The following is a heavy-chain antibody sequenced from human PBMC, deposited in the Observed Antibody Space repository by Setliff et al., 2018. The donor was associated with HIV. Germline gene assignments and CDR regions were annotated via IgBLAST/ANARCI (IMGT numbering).Heavy chain of an antibody. D-gene: IGHD2-21*01. Sequence: SETLFLTCTDSGGSISSYYWNWIRQPAGKGLEWIGRVYASGSPNYNPSLKGRVTMAVDTSKKQFSLKLSSVTAADTAMYYCARGRVDIVVTDYLDVWGKGTTVTVS. CDR2: VYASGSP. J-gene: IGHJ6*03. CDR1: GGSISSYY. V-gene: IGHV4-4*07. CDR3: ARGRVDIVVTDYLDV.